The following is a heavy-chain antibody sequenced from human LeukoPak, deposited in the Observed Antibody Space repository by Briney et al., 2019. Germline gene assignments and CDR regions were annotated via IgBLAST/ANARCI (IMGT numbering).Heavy chain of an antibody. CDR3: ARDGESSSWYYGSAY. CDR2: ISACNGNT. Sequence: ASVKVSCKASVYTFMNYGINWVRQAPGQGLEWLGWISACNGNTRSVENLQGRITMTRDTSTSTAYLELRSLTSDDTAVYYCARDGESSSWYYGSAYWGQGTLLTVSS. J-gene: IGHJ4*02. D-gene: IGHD3-22*01. V-gene: IGHV1-18*04. CDR1: VYTFMNYG.